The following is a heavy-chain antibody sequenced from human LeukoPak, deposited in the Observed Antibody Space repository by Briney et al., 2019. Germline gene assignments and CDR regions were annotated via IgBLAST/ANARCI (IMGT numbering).Heavy chain of an antibody. D-gene: IGHD3-22*01. CDR1: GGSISSSSYY. CDR2: IYYSGST. Sequence: SETLSLTCTVSGGSISSSSYYWGWIRQPPGKGLEWIGSIYYSGSTYYNPSLKSRVTISVDTSKNQFSLKLSSVTAADTAVYYCASAKRITMIVVVYDAFDIWGQGTMVTVSS. J-gene: IGHJ3*02. CDR3: ASAKRITMIVVVYDAFDI. V-gene: IGHV4-39*07.